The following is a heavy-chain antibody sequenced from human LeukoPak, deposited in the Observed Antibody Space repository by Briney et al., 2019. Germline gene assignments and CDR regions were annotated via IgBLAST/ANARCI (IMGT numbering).Heavy chain of an antibody. CDR1: GGSISSYY. V-gene: IGHV4-59*01. CDR2: IYYSGST. CDR3: ARGRIPVAGTKNYFDY. D-gene: IGHD6-19*01. J-gene: IGHJ4*02. Sequence: SETLSLTYTVSGGSISSYYWSWIRQPPGKGLEWIGYIYYSGSTNYNPSLKSRVTISVDTSKNQFSLKLSSVTAADTAVYYCARGRIPVAGTKNYFDYWGQGTLVTVSS.